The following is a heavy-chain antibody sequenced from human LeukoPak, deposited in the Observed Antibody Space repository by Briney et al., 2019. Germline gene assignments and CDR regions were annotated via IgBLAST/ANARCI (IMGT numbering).Heavy chain of an antibody. Sequence: ASVKVSCKVSGYTLTELSMHWVRQAPGKGLEWMGGFDPEDGETIYAQKFQGGVTMTEDTSTDTAYMELSSLRSEDTAVYYCATDQGVGATNYYYYGMDVWGQGTTVTVSS. CDR1: GYTLTELS. D-gene: IGHD1-26*01. J-gene: IGHJ6*02. V-gene: IGHV1-24*01. CDR3: ATDQGVGATNYYYYGMDV. CDR2: FDPEDGET.